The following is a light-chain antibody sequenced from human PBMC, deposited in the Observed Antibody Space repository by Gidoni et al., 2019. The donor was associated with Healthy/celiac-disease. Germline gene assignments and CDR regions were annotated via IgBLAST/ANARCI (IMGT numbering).Light chain of an antibody. CDR3: QQSYSTPPS. J-gene: IGKJ2*03. CDR1: QSISSY. CDR2: AAS. V-gene: IGKV1-39*01. Sequence: DIQMTQSPFSLSASVGDRVTITCRASQSISSYLNWYQQKPGKAPKLLIYAASSLQSGVPSRFSGSGSGTDFTLTISSLQPEDFATYYCQQSYSTPPSFXXXTKLEIK.